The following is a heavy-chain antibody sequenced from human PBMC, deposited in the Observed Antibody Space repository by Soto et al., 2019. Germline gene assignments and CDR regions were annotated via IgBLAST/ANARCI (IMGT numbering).Heavy chain of an antibody. CDR1: GYTFTTYA. Sequence: QVQLVQSGAEVKKPGASVKVSCKASGYTFTTYAIHWVRPAPGQSPEWMGWINADNGNTRYSQKFQGRITITRDTSASTAYMELSSLRSDDTAVYYCATDPHYYDTTGYCLDNWGQGTLVTVSS. V-gene: IGHV1-3*01. CDR3: ATDPHYYDTTGYCLDN. D-gene: IGHD3-22*01. CDR2: INADNGNT. J-gene: IGHJ4*02.